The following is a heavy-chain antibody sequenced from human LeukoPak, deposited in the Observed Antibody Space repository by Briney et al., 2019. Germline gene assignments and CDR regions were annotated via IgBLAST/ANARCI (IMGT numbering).Heavy chain of an antibody. D-gene: IGHD6-19*01. V-gene: IGHV4-34*01. CDR1: GGSFSGYY. J-gene: IGHJ4*02. Sequence: KTSETLSLTCAVYGGSFSGYYWSWIRQAPGKGLEWIGEINHSGSTNYNPSLKSRVTISVDTSKNQFSLKLSSVTAADTAVYYCATTGYSSGWYLGYWGQGTLVTVSS. CDR2: INHSGST. CDR3: ATTGYSSGWYLGY.